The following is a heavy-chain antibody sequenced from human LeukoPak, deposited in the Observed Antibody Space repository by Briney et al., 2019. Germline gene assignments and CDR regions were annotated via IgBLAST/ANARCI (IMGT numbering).Heavy chain of an antibody. CDR2: IWYDGSNK. D-gene: IGHD7-27*01. CDR3: ARVSPALGIFDY. Sequence: PGGSLRLSCAASGFTFSSYGMHWVRQAPGKGLEWVAVIWYDGSNKYYADSVKGRFTISRDNSKNTLYLQMNSLRAEDTAVYYCARVSPALGIFDYWGQGTLVTVSS. CDR1: GFTFSSYG. J-gene: IGHJ4*02. V-gene: IGHV3-33*01.